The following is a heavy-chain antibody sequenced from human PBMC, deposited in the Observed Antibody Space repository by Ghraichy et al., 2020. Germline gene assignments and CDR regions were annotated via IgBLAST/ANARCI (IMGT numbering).Heavy chain of an antibody. CDR3: ASDGNYDWDY. V-gene: IGHV3-7*05. CDR1: GFTFSSYW. CDR2: IKTDGSDK. Sequence: GGSLRLSCAASGFTFSSYWMSWVRQAPGKGLEWLANIKTDGSDKYYVDSVKGRFIISRDNAKNSRFLQMDSLRADDSAVYYCASDGNYDWDYWGQGTLVTVSS. D-gene: IGHD1-7*01. J-gene: IGHJ4*02.